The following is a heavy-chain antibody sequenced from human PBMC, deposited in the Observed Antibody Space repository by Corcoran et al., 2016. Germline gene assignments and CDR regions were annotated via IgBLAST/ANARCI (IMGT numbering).Heavy chain of an antibody. CDR1: GFTFSSYG. CDR3: AREYYDFWSLTPKGYGMDV. J-gene: IGHJ6*02. CDR2: IWYDGSNK. V-gene: IGHV3-33*01. Sequence: QVQLVESGGGVVQPGRSLRLSCAASGFTFSSYGMHWVRQAPGKGLEWVAVIWYDGSNKYYADSVKGRFTISRDNSKNTLYLQMNSLRAEDTAVYYCAREYYDFWSLTPKGYGMDVWGQGTTVTVSS. D-gene: IGHD3-3*01.